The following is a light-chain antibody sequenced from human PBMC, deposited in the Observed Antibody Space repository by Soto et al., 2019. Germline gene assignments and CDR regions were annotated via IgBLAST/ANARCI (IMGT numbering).Light chain of an antibody. Sequence: DIQMTQSPSTLSASVGDRVTIACRANQTITRWLAWYQQKPGKAPKLLIFDASTLESGVPSRFSGSGYGTEFSLTISSLQPEDFATYYCQQYHTFWTFGQGTKVDIK. J-gene: IGKJ1*01. V-gene: IGKV1-5*01. CDR3: QQYHTFWT. CDR1: QTITRW. CDR2: DAS.